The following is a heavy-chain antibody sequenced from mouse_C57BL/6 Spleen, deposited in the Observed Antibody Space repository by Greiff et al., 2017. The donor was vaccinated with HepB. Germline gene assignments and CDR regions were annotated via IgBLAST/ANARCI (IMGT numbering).Heavy chain of an antibody. V-gene: IGHV1-55*01. J-gene: IGHJ1*03. CDR2: IYPGSGST. CDR3: ARTTVVADWYFDV. D-gene: IGHD1-1*01. Sequence: QVQLQQPGAELVKPGASVKMSCKASGYTFTSYWITWVKQRPGQGLEWIGYIYPGSGSTNYNEKFKSKATLTVDTSSSTAYMQLSSLTSEDSAVYYCARTTVVADWYFDVWGTGTTVTVSS. CDR1: GYTFTSYW.